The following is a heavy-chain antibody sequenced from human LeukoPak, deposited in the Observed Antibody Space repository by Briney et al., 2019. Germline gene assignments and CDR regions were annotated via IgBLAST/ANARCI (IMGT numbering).Heavy chain of an antibody. Sequence: GGSLRLSCAASGFTFDDYAMHWVRQAPGKGLEWVSGISWNSGSIGYADSVKGRFTISRDNAKNSLYLQMNSLRAEDTALYYCVKDSDDSSGYYYSSLSAFDIWGQGTMVTVPS. CDR3: VKDSDDSSGYYYSSLSAFDI. J-gene: IGHJ3*02. CDR2: ISWNSGSI. CDR1: GFTFDDYA. V-gene: IGHV3-9*01. D-gene: IGHD3-22*01.